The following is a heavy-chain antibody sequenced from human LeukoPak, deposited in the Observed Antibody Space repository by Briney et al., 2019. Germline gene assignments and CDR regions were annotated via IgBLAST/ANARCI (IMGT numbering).Heavy chain of an antibody. J-gene: IGHJ3*02. V-gene: IGHV1-2*06. CDR3: ARVGDGLNDAFDI. CDR2: INPNTGGT. D-gene: IGHD5-24*01. Sequence: ASVKVSCKASGYSFTGYYMNWVRQAPGQGLEWQGRINPNTGGTNFAQSFQGRVTMTRDTSITTAYMELSRLRSDDTAVYYCARVGDGLNDAFDIWGQGTMVTVSS. CDR1: GYSFTGYY.